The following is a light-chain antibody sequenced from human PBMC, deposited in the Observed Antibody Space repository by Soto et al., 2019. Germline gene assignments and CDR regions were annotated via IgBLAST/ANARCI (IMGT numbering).Light chain of an antibody. CDR1: QYISTF. CDR3: QQSYGTLYT. J-gene: IGKJ2*01. Sequence: DIQMTQSPSALSASMGDRVTIACRASQYISTFLSWYQHKPGKAPKLLISGASILHSGVPSRFSGSGSGTDFTLTISSLQPEDSATYYCQQSYGTLYTFGRGTKLEI. CDR2: GAS. V-gene: IGKV1-39*01.